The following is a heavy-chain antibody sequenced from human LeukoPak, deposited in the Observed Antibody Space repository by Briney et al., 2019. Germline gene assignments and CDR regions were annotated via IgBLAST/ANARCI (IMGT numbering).Heavy chain of an antibody. V-gene: IGHV1-69*01. CDR1: GGTFSSYA. Sequence: SVKVSCKASGGTFSSYAISWVRQAPGQGLEWMGGIIPIFGTANYAQKFEGRVTITADESTSTAYMELSSLRSEDTAVYYCARATILGYCSSTSCYRSWFDPWGQGTLVTVSS. D-gene: IGHD2-2*01. CDR2: IIPIFGTA. J-gene: IGHJ5*02. CDR3: ARATILGYCSSTSCYRSWFDP.